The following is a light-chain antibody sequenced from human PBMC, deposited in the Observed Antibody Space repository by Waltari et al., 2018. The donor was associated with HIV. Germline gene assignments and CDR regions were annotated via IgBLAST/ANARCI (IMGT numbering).Light chain of an antibody. V-gene: IGLV1-47*01. Sequence: QSVLTQPPSASGTPGQRVTISCSGSSSNIESNDVYRYQQLPGTAPTLLFYRNNQRPSGVPDRFSGSKSGASASLAISGLRSEDEAEYYCAAWYDSLRGVFGGGTKLTVL. CDR3: AAWYDSLRGV. CDR2: RNN. J-gene: IGLJ2*01. CDR1: SSNIESND.